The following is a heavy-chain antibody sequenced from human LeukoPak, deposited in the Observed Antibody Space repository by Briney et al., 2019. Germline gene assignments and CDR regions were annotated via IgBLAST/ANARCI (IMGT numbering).Heavy chain of an antibody. Sequence: SETLSLSCSVSGASISGITNYGRGIRQPPGKALGWIGSVDYTGTTFYNPSLKSRVTVFVDTSKNHFSLRLTSVTAADTAVYYCGSGEVHYDAFDYWGQGTLGTVSS. D-gene: IGHD5-12*01. CDR3: GSGEVHYDAFDY. CDR1: GASISGITNY. CDR2: VDYTGTT. J-gene: IGHJ4*02. V-gene: IGHV4-39*02.